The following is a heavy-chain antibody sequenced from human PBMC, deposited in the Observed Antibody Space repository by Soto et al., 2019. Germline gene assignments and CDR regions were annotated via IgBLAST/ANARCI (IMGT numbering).Heavy chain of an antibody. D-gene: IGHD1-26*01. CDR2: INTDGSVT. CDR3: ARQTGLGATNY. V-gene: IGHV3-74*01. Sequence: PGGSLRLSCAGSGFTFNNFWMHWVRQAPGKGLVWVARINTDGSVTSHADSVKGRFTISRGNAKSTLYLQMNSLRAEDSARYYCARQTGLGATNYWGRGTLVTVSS. J-gene: IGHJ4*02. CDR1: GFTFNNFW.